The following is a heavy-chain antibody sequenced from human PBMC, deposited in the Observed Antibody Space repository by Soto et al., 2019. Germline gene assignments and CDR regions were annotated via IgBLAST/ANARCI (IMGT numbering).Heavy chain of an antibody. D-gene: IGHD2-2*01. CDR1: GFTVSNYA. CDR3: AKKSTDASGYSDY. CDR2: ISGSGGSS. Sequence: GGSLRLYCATSGFTVSNYAMSWVRQAPGKGLEWVSGISGSGGSSYYADSVKGRFTISRDNSKNTLNLQMDSLRAEDTAVYYCAKKSTDASGYSDYWGQGTVVTVSS. J-gene: IGHJ4*02. V-gene: IGHV3-23*01.